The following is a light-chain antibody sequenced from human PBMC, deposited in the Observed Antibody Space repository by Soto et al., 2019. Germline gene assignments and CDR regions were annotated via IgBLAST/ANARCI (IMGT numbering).Light chain of an antibody. CDR2: DIS. Sequence: EIVLTQSPATLSLSPGERAALSCRASQSVSIYLAWFQQKPGQAPRLLIYDISNRATGIPARFSGSGSGTDFTLTISGLEPEDFAVYYCQQRKNWPITFGQGTRLEIK. J-gene: IGKJ5*01. V-gene: IGKV3-11*01. CDR1: QSVSIY. CDR3: QQRKNWPIT.